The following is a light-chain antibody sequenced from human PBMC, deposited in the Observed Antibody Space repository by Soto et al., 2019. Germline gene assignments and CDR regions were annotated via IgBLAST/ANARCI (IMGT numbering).Light chain of an antibody. Sequence: EIVMTQSPATLSVSPGERATLSCRASQSVSSNLAWYQQKPGQAPRLLIYGASTRATGIPARFSGSGSGTEITLTISSRQSEDFAVYYCQQYINWPPTFGQGTKLEIK. CDR1: QSVSSN. V-gene: IGKV3-15*01. J-gene: IGKJ2*01. CDR2: GAS. CDR3: QQYINWPPT.